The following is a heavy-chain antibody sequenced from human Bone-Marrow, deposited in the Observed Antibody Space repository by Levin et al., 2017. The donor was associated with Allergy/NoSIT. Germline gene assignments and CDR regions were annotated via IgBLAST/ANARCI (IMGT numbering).Heavy chain of an antibody. V-gene: IGHV3-11*01. Sequence: GESLKISCTVSGFSMSDYYMSWIRQPPGKGLEWVSYISKDSVTIYYADSVRGRFTISRDNAKNSLYLQINSLRVDDTAVYYCARIGSNHNFDSWGQGTLVTVSS. J-gene: IGHJ4*02. CDR2: ISKDSVTI. CDR3: ARIGSNHNFDS. D-gene: IGHD1-14*01. CDR1: GFSMSDYY.